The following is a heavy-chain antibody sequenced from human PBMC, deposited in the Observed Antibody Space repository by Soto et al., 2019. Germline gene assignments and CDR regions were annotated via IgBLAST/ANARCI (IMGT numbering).Heavy chain of an antibody. CDR1: GGSISSYY. CDR2: ISDSGST. Sequence: LPETLSLTCTVSGGSISSYYWSWIRQPPGKGLEWIGYISDSGSTNYNPSLKSRVTISVDTSNNQFSLKLSSVTAADTAVYYCARRIKYYYAMDVWGQGTTVTVSS. CDR3: ARRIKYYYAMDV. J-gene: IGHJ6*02. D-gene: IGHD2-15*01. V-gene: IGHV4-59*08.